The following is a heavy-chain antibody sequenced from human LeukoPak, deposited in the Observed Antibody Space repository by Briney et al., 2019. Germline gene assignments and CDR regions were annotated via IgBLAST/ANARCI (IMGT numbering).Heavy chain of an antibody. CDR1: GGSFSGYY. D-gene: IGHD6-13*01. J-gene: IGHJ5*02. CDR3: ARSIAAAGTRWFDP. CDR2: INHSGST. Sequence: SETLSLTCAVYGGSFSGYYWSWIRQPPGKGVEWIGEINHSGSTNYNPSLKSRVTISVDTSKNQFSLKLSSVTAADTAVYYCARSIAAAGTRWFDPWGQGTLVTVSS. V-gene: IGHV4-34*01.